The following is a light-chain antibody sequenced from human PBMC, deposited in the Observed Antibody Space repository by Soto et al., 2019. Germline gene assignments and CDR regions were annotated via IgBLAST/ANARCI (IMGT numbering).Light chain of an antibody. CDR1: QSISDT. V-gene: IGKV3-15*01. CDR2: GAS. Sequence: EIVMTQSPATLSVSPGGRATLSCRASQSISDTLAWYQQKPGQAPRLLIHGASTRATGFPARFSGSGSGTDFTLTISSLQSEDFAVYYCQQYDNLPWTFGQGTKV. J-gene: IGKJ1*01. CDR3: QQYDNLPWT.